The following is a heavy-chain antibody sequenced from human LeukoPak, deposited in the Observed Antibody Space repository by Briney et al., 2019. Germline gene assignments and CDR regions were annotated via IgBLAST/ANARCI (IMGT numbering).Heavy chain of an antibody. CDR2: IYHSGST. CDR1: GGSISSSNW. Sequence: PSGTLSLTCAVSGGSISSSNWWSWVRQPPGKGLEWIGEIYHSGSTNYNPSLKSRVTISVDKSKNQFSLKLSSVTAADTAVYYCARDLSVGATWDWFDPWGQGTLVTVSS. D-gene: IGHD1-26*01. J-gene: IGHJ5*02. V-gene: IGHV4-4*02. CDR3: ARDLSVGATWDWFDP.